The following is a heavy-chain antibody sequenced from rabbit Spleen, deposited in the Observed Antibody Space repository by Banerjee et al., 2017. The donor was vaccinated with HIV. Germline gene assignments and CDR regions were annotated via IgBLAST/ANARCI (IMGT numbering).Heavy chain of an antibody. J-gene: IGHJ4*01. Sequence: QSLEESGGDLVKPGASLTLTCTASGFSFSSRYYMNWVRQAPGKGLEWIACIDAGSSGDTYYASWAKGRFTISKPSSTTVTLQMTSLTAADTATYFCARETSSGWGVVSYYFNLWGPGTLVTVS. CDR3: ARETSSGWGVVSYYFNL. CDR2: IDAGSSGDT. V-gene: IGHV1S40*01. D-gene: IGHD4-1*01. CDR1: GFSFSSRYY.